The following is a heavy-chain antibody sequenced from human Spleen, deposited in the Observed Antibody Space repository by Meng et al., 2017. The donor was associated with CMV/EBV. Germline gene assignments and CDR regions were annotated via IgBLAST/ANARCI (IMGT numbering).Heavy chain of an antibody. CDR1: GFTFSPYT. CDR2: ISGSSGNM. J-gene: IGHJ4*02. V-gene: IGHV3-21*01. Sequence: GESLKISCAASGFTFSPYTMNWVRQAPGKGLEWVSSISGSSGNMYYADSVKGRFTISRDNAKNSPYLYMNSLRAEDTAVYYCAREARKRGEMGLWGQGTLVTVSS. CDR3: AREARKRGEMGL. D-gene: IGHD5-24*01.